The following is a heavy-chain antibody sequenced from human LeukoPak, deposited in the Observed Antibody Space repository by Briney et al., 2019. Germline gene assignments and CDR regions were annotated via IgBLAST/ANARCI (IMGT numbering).Heavy chain of an antibody. V-gene: IGHV3-21*01. CDR3: ARDRGYSGYAHGY. Sequence: GGSLRLSCAASGFTFSSYWMSWVRQAPGKGLEWVSSILNSSYIYYSDSVKGRFTISRDNTKNSLYLQMDSLRAEDTAVYYCARDRGYSGYAHGYWGQGTLVTVSS. CDR2: ILNSSYI. CDR1: GFTFSSYW. D-gene: IGHD5-12*01. J-gene: IGHJ4*02.